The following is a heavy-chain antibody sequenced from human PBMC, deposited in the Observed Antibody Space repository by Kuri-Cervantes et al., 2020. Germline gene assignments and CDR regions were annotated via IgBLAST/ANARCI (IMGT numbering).Heavy chain of an antibody. D-gene: IGHD2-2*01. Sequence: ASVKVSCKASGYTFTSYDINWVRQATGQGLEWMGWISAYNGNTNYAQKLQGRVTMTTDTSTSTAYMELRSLRSDDTAVYYCARSRYCSSTSCPYYYYYYGMDVWGQGTTVTVSS. V-gene: IGHV1-18*01. CDR3: ARSRYCSSTSCPYYYYYYGMDV. J-gene: IGHJ6*02. CDR1: GYTFTSYD. CDR2: ISAYNGNT.